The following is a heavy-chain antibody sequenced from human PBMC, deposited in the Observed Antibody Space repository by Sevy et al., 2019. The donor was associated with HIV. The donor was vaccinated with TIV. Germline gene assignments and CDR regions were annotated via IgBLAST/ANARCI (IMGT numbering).Heavy chain of an antibody. D-gene: IGHD2-2*01. V-gene: IGHV3-23*01. CDR1: GFTFSSYA. J-gene: IGHJ4*02. CDR3: AREGCSKPHDY. Sequence: GGSLRLSCAASGFTFSSYAMSWVRQAPGKGLEWVSTFSFDCGKINYADSVKGRFTISGDNSKNTLYLQMNSLRAEDTAVYYCAREGCSKPHDYWGQGTLVTVSS. CDR2: FSFDCGKI.